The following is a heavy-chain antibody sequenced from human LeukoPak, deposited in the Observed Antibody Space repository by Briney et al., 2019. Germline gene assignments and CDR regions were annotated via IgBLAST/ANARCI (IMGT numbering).Heavy chain of an antibody. CDR2: ISAYNGDT. Sequence: GASVKVSCKASGYTFTNYGITWVRQAPGQGLEWMGWISAYNGDTSYAQRFQGRITMTTDTSTTTAYMELRSLRSDDTAVYYCATLGDVLRLFPLISLDGMDVWGQGTTVTVSS. CDR3: ATLGDVLRLFPLISLDGMDV. V-gene: IGHV1-18*01. CDR1: GYTFTNYG. D-gene: IGHD3-3*01. J-gene: IGHJ6*02.